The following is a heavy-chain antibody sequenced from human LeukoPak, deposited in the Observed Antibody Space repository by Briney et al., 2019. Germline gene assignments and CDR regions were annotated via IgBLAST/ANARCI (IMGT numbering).Heavy chain of an antibody. CDR3: AKGGLFIAVAGTRDFDY. J-gene: IGHJ4*02. D-gene: IGHD6-19*01. CDR1: GFTFSSYA. V-gene: IGHV3-23*01. CDR2: ISGSGGST. Sequence: GGSLRLSCAASGFTFSSYAMSWVRQAPGKGLEWVSAISGSGGSTYYADSVKGRFTISRDNSKNTLYLQMNSLRAEDTAVYYCAKGGLFIAVAGTRDFDYWGQGTLVTVSS.